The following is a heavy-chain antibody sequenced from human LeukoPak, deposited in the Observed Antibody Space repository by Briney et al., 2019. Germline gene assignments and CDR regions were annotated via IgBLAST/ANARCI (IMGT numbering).Heavy chain of an antibody. CDR2: IKSKVDGGTT. V-gene: IGHV3-15*07. CDR3: TTLTMIIGTHFDY. Sequence: PGGSLRLSCAASGFTFNNAWMNWVRQAPGKGLEWVGRIKSKVDGGTTDYAAPVKGRFTISRDDSKNTLYLQMSSLKAEDTAMYYCTTLTMIIGTHFDYWGQGTLVTVSS. J-gene: IGHJ4*02. D-gene: IGHD3-22*01. CDR1: GFTFNNAW.